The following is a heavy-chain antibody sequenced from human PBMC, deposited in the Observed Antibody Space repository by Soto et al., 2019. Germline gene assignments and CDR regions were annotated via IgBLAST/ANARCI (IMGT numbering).Heavy chain of an antibody. CDR2: IWYDGSNK. CDR1: GFTFSSYG. CDR3: ARESFAAVAGTSWFDP. J-gene: IGHJ5*02. Sequence: PGGSLRLSCAASGFTFSSYGMHWVRQAPGKGLEWVAVIWYDGSNKYYADSVKGRFTISRDNSKNTLYLQMNSLRAEDTAVYYCARESFAAVAGTSWFDPWGQGTLVTVSS. V-gene: IGHV3-33*01. D-gene: IGHD6-19*01.